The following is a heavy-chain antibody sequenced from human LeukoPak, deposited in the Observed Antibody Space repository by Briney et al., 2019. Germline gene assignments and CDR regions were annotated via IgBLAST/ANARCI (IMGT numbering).Heavy chain of an antibody. CDR2: INHSGST. CDR3: ARGLQPHYYDFWSGYSGYNWFDP. CDR1: GGSFSGYF. Sequence: SETLSLTCAVYGGSFSGYFWTWIRQPPMKGLEWIGEINHSGSTNYNPSLKSRVTISVDTSKNQFSLKLSSVTAADTAVYYCARGLQPHYYDFWSGYSGYNWFDPWGQGTLVTVSS. D-gene: IGHD3-3*01. J-gene: IGHJ5*02. V-gene: IGHV4-34*01.